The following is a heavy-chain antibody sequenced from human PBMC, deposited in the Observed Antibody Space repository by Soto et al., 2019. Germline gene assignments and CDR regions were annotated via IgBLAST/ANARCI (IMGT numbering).Heavy chain of an antibody. J-gene: IGHJ6*03. CDR3: ARGTTVTTTPTYYYMDV. V-gene: IGHV1-18*04. Sequence: ASVKVSCKASGYTFTSYYMHWVRQAPGQGLEWMGWISPYNGNTNYAQNLQGRVTMTTDTSTTTAYMELRSLRSDDTAVYYCARGTTVTTTPTYYYMDVWGIGTTVTVSS. CDR1: GYTFTSYY. D-gene: IGHD4-4*01. CDR2: ISPYNGNT.